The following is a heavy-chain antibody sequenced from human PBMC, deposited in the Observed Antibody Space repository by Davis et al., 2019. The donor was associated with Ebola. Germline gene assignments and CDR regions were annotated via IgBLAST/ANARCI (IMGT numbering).Heavy chain of an antibody. J-gene: IGHJ6*02. CDR1: GFTFSSRG. V-gene: IGHV3-30*18. CDR2: ISDDGSNK. CDR3: AKAKHAVYYYYGMDV. Sequence: GESLKISCAASGFTFSSRGMHWVRQAPGKGLEWVALISDDGSNKYYADSVKGRFTISRDNSKNTVYLQMNSLRVEDTVVYYCAKAKHAVYYYYGMDVWGQGTPVTVPS.